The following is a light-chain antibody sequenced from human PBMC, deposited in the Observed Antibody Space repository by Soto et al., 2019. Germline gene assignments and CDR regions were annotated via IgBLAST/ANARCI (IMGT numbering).Light chain of an antibody. J-gene: IGKJ3*01. Sequence: EIVLTQSPGTLSLSPGERATLSCRASQSVSSSSLAWYQQKPGQAPRLLIYGASSRATGIPDRFSGSGSGTDFTLTISRLEPEDFAVYYCQQYGSSSFTFGPGTKVDI. CDR1: QSVSSSS. V-gene: IGKV3-20*01. CDR2: GAS. CDR3: QQYGSSSFT.